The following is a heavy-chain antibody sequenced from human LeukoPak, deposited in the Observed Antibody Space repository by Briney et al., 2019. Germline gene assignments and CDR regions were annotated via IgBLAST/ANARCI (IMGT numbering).Heavy chain of an antibody. CDR2: INHSGST. V-gene: IGHV4-34*01. Sequence: SETLSLTCAVYGGSFSDYYWSWIRQPPGKGLEWIGEINHSGSTNYNPSLKSRVTISVDTSKNQFSLKLSSVTAADTAVYYCARSLHWFDPWGQGTLVTVSS. CDR1: GGSFSDYY. J-gene: IGHJ5*02. CDR3: ARSLHWFDP.